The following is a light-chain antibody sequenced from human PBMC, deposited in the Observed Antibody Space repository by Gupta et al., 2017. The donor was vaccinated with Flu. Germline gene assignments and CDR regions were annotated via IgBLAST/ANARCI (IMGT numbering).Light chain of an antibody. CDR2: ENN. V-gene: IGLV1-51*02. CDR1: SSNIGNNY. J-gene: IGLJ2*01. CDR3: GTWDSSLSAVV. Sequence: QSVLTQPLSGSAAPGQKVTISCSRSSSNIGNNYVSWYQQLPGTAPKLLIYENNKRPSGIPDRFSGSKSGTSATLGITGLQTGDEADYYCGTWDSSLSAVVFGGGTKLTVL.